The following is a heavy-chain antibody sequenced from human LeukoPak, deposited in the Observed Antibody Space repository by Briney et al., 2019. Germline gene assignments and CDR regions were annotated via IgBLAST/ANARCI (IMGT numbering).Heavy chain of an antibody. Sequence: ASVKVSCKASGYTFTDYYVHWVRQAPGEGLEWMGWISPNSGGTNYAQKFQGRVTMTRDTSITTAYMELSGLRSDDTAVYYCARDRGYSGYDKMYYFEYWGQGTLVNVSS. D-gene: IGHD5-12*01. J-gene: IGHJ4*02. CDR3: ARDRGYSGYDKMYYFEY. V-gene: IGHV1-2*02. CDR1: GYTFTDYY. CDR2: ISPNSGGT.